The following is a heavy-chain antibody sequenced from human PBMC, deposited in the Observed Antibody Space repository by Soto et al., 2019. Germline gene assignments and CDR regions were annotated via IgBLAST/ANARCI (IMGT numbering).Heavy chain of an antibody. J-gene: IGHJ4*02. CDR2: IYHSGSP. CDR1: GGSISSGGYS. V-gene: IGHV4-30-2*01. Sequence: QLQLQESGSGLVKPSQTLSLTCAVSGGSISSGGYSWSWIRQPPGKGLEWIGYIYHSGSPYYNPSLKSRVTIPVDRPKNQFPLKLSSVAAPDTAVYSCARVPDYWGQGTLVTVPS. CDR3: ARVPDY.